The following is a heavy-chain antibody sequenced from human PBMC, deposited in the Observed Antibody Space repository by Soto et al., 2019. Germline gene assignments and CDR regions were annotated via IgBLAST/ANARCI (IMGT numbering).Heavy chain of an antibody. Sequence: GASVKVSCKASGYTFTGYYMHWVRQAPGQGLEWMGGIIPIFGTANYAQKFQGRVTITADKSTSTAYMELSSLRSEDTAVYYCARSLHGHNWFDPWGQGTLVTVSS. CDR1: GYTFTGYY. V-gene: IGHV1-69*06. J-gene: IGHJ5*02. CDR2: IIPIFGTA. D-gene: IGHD4-17*01. CDR3: ARSLHGHNWFDP.